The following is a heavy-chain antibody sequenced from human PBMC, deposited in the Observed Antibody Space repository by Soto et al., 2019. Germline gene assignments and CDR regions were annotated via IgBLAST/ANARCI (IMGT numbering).Heavy chain of an antibody. V-gene: IGHV3-73*01. CDR2: IRSKANSYAT. CDR3: TRLGCSGGSCYSYYYYGMDV. J-gene: IGHJ6*02. Sequence: GGSLRLSCAASGFTFSGSAMHWVRQASGKGLEWVGRIRSKANSYATAYAASVKGRFTISRDDSKNTAYLQMNSLKTEDTAVYYCTRLGCSGGSCYSYYYYGMDVWGHGTTVTVSS. CDR1: GFTFSGSA. D-gene: IGHD2-15*01.